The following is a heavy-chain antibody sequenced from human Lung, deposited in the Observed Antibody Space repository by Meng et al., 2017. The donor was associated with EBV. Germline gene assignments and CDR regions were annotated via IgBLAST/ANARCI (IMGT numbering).Heavy chain of an antibody. CDR3: ARDALYYGSGSYYPDY. V-gene: IGHV3-33*01. CDR2: IWYDGSNK. Sequence: QVQLVESXXXXXQXXRXXRLSCAVSGFTFSSYGMHWVRQAPGKGLEWVAVIWYDGSNKYYADSVKGRFTISRDNSKNTLYLQMNSLRAEDTAVYYCARDALYYGSGSYYPDYWGQGTLVTVSS. CDR1: GFTFSSYG. J-gene: IGHJ4*02. D-gene: IGHD3-10*01.